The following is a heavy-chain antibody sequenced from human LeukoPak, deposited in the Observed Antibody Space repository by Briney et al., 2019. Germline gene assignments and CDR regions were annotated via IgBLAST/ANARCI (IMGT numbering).Heavy chain of an antibody. Sequence: GGSLRLSCAASGFTFSSYGMHWVRQAPGKGLEWVAVIWYDGSNKYYADSVKGRFTISRDNSKKALYLQMNSLRAEDTAVYYCAKGAAGTFDYWGQGTLVTVSS. D-gene: IGHD6-13*01. CDR3: AKGAAGTFDY. CDR1: GFTFSSYG. J-gene: IGHJ4*02. CDR2: IWYDGSNK. V-gene: IGHV3-33*06.